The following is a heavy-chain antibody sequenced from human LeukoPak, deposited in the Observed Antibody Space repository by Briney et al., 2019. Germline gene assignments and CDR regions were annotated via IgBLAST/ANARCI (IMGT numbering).Heavy chain of an antibody. CDR1: GFTFTNWW. Sequence: GGSLRLSCAASGFTFTNWWMSWVRQAPGRGLEWVANIKQDGSEKYYVDSVKGRFAISRDNAKNSLYLQMNSLRAGDTAVYYCARDDSLYQDNAFDIWGQGTMVTVSS. V-gene: IGHV3-7*05. CDR2: IKQDGSEK. D-gene: IGHD2-15*01. J-gene: IGHJ3*02. CDR3: ARDDSLYQDNAFDI.